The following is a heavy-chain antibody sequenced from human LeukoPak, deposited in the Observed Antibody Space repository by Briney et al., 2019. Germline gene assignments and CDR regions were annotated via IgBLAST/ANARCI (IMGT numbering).Heavy chain of an antibody. J-gene: IGHJ4*02. CDR2: ISYSGTT. V-gene: IGHV4-59*01. CDR1: GGSISSNY. CDR3: ARWPSTWYFDY. Sequence: PSETLSLTCTVSGGSISSNYWSWIRQPPGKGLEWIGYISYSGTTSYNPSLESRVTMSVGTSKNQFSLKLTSVTAADTAVYYCARWPSTWYFDYWGQGTLVTVSS. D-gene: IGHD5-12*01.